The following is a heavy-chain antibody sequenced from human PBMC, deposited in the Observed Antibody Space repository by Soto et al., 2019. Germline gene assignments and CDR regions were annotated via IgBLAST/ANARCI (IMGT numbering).Heavy chain of an antibody. CDR1: GYTFTTSA. J-gene: IGHJ5*02. Sequence: ASVKVSCKTSGYTFTTSAIHWVRQAPGQSLEWMGLIRAGDGHTKYSQKFQGRVTFTRDTSASTAYMDLSSLRSEDTAVYFCARNDFWSSNNWFDPWGQGTLVTVSS. CDR2: IRAGDGHT. V-gene: IGHV1-3*01. D-gene: IGHD3-3*01. CDR3: ARNDFWSSNNWFDP.